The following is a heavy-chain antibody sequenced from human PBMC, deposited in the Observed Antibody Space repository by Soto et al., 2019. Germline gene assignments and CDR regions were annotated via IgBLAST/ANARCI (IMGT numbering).Heavy chain of an antibody. CDR1: GFTFSDYY. V-gene: IGHV3-11*01. D-gene: IGHD3-10*01. CDR2: ISSSGSTI. Sequence: QVQLVESGGGLVKPGGSLRLSCAASGFTFSDYYMSWIRQAPGKGLEWVSYISSSGSTIYYADSVKGRFTISRDSAKNSLYLQMNSLRAQDTAVYYCARDYHYGSGSYPVEERGYDYWGQGTLVTVSS. J-gene: IGHJ4*02. CDR3: ARDYHYGSGSYPVEERGYDY.